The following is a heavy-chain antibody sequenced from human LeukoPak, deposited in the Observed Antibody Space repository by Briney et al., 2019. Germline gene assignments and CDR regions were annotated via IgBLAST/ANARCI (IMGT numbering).Heavy chain of an antibody. D-gene: IGHD3-10*01. CDR2: ISGSGGST. J-gene: IGHJ4*02. V-gene: IGHV3-23*01. CDR1: GFTFSSYA. Sequence: GGSLRLSCAASGFTFSSYAMSWLRQAPGKGLEWVSAISGSGGSTYYADSVKGRFTISRDNSKNTLYLQMNSLRAEDTAVYYCAKVSYYGSGSSPAYFDYWGQGTLVTVSS. CDR3: AKVSYYGSGSSPAYFDY.